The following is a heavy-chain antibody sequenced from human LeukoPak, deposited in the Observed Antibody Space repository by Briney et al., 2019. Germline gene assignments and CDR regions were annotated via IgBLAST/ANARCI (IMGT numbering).Heavy chain of an antibody. V-gene: IGHV1-69*06. CDR1: GGTFSNYA. Sequence: GASVMVSCKASGGTFSNYAINWVRQAPGQGLEWMGGIIPMFETPNYAQKFKGRVTITADISTTTAYMEVSSLRSEDTAVYYCARVHYGGYYFDYWGQGTLVTVSS. CDR3: ARVHYGGYYFDY. D-gene: IGHD3-16*01. J-gene: IGHJ4*02. CDR2: IIPMFETP.